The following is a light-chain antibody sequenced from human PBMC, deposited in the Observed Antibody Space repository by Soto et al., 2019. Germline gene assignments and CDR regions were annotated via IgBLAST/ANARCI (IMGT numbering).Light chain of an antibody. CDR3: QQYNNHPHT. CDR2: DAS. V-gene: IGKV1-5*01. CDR1: HTVNTY. J-gene: IGKJ2*01. Sequence: DIEMTQSPPALSASVGDSVTITCRASHTVNTYLAWYQQNPGKAPQLLIYDASNLESGAPSRFSGSGSGTECTLTISRLQSDDFTTYYCQQYNNHPHTLGQGTTLEIK.